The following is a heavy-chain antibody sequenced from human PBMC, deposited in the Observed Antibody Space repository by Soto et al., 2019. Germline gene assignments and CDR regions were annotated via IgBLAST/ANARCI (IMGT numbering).Heavy chain of an antibody. CDR1: GFTFSSYG. V-gene: IGHV3-33*01. CDR3: AREVDTAMVGGFYYFDY. D-gene: IGHD5-18*01. J-gene: IGHJ4*02. Sequence: GGSLRLSCAASGFTFSSYGMHWVRQAPGKGLEWVAVIWYDGSNKYYADSVKGRFTISRDNSKNTLYLQMNSLRAEDTAVYYCAREVDTAMVGGFYYFDYWGQGTLVTVSS. CDR2: IWYDGSNK.